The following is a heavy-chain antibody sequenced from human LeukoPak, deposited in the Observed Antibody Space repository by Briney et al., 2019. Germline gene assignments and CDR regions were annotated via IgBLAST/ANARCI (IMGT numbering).Heavy chain of an antibody. CDR1: GDSVSSNSVT. D-gene: IGHD2-2*01. V-gene: IGHV6-1*01. Sequence: SQTLSLTCAISGDSVSSNSVTWNWTRQSPSRGLEWLGRTYYRSTWYNDYAVSVRGRITVNPDTSKNQFSLHLNSVTPEDTAVYYCARRLTQYDCFDPRGQGILVTVSS. CDR2: TYYRSTWYN. J-gene: IGHJ5*02. CDR3: ARRLTQYDCFDP.